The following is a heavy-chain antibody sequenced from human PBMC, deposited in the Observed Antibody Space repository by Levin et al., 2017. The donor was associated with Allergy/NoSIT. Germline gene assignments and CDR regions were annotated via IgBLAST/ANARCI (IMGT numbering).Heavy chain of an antibody. V-gene: IGHV3-23*01. Sequence: GGSLRLSCAASGFTFSSYAMSWVRQAPGKGLEWVSAISGSGGSTYYADSVKGRFTISRDNSKNTLYLQMNSLRAEDTAVYYCANPSHYGDYLLRSSYYYYGMDVWGQGTTVTVSS. CDR2: ISGSGGST. J-gene: IGHJ6*02. CDR3: ANPSHYGDYLLRSSYYYYGMDV. CDR1: GFTFSSYA. D-gene: IGHD4-17*01.